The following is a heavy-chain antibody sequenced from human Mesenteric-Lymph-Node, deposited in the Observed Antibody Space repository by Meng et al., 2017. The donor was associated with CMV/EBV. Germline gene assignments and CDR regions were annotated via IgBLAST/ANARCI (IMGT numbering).Heavy chain of an antibody. D-gene: IGHD2-2*01. J-gene: IGHJ4*02. Sequence: GGSLRLSCAASGLTFSDYYMNWVRQAPGKGLECVSSISSSSTIHYADSVKGRFTISRDNAKNSLYLQVNSLRAEDTAVYYCARGVLGVVVPAAVDYWGQGTLVTVSS. CDR1: GLTFSDYY. CDR2: ISSSSTI. V-gene: IGHV3-69-1*01. CDR3: ARGVLGVVVPAAVDY.